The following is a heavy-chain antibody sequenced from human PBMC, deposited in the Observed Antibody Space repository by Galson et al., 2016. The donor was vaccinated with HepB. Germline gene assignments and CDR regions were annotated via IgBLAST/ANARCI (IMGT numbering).Heavy chain of an antibody. CDR1: GFTFSSFS. CDR3: AKRITSVWQWLAACDF. CDR2: ITGNGGSL. D-gene: IGHD6-19*01. Sequence: SLRLSCAASGFTFSSFSMVWVRQAPGKGLEWVAFITGNGGSLFYADSVQGRFTISRDNLENTVYLQMNNLRAEDTAVYYCAKRITSVWQWLAACDFWGQGTRVTVSS. V-gene: IGHV3-23*01. J-gene: IGHJ4*02.